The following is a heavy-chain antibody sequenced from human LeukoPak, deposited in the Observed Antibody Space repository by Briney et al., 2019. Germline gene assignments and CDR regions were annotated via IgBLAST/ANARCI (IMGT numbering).Heavy chain of an antibody. Sequence: ASVKVSCKASGYTFTSYGIIWVRQAPGQGLEWMGWINPSGGTKYAQKFQGRVTVTRDTSISTAYMELSRLRSDDTAVYYCARDLAAGQGSEFDYWGQGTLVTVSS. D-gene: IGHD2-15*01. J-gene: IGHJ4*02. CDR3: ARDLAAGQGSEFDY. CDR1: GYTFTSYG. V-gene: IGHV1-2*02. CDR2: INPSGGT.